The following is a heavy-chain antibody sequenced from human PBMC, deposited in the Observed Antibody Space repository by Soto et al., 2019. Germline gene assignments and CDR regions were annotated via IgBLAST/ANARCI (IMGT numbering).Heavy chain of an antibody. CDR1: GFTFSSYA. J-gene: IGHJ6*02. V-gene: IGHV3-30-3*01. CDR2: ISYDGSNK. D-gene: IGHD2-21*01. CDR3: AVVYGMAV. Sequence: QVQLVESGGGVVQPGRSLRLSCAASGFTFSSYAMHWVRQAPGKGLEWVAVISYDGSNKYYADSVKGRFTISRDNSKNTLYLQMNSLRAEDTAVYYGAVVYGMAVWGQGPTVTVS.